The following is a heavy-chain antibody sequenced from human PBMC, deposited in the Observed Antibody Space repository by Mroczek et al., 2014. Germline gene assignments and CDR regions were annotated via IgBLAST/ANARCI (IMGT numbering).Heavy chain of an antibody. CDR1: GGSISSYY. CDR3: ARALPGHIAVDYFVL. D-gene: IGHD6-19*01. V-gene: IGHV4-59*01. CDR2: SITWEH. J-gene: IGHJ4*02. Sequence: QLQESGPGLVKPSETLSLTCTVSGGSISSYYWSWIRQPPREGTGVDWVVSITWEHQLQPYPSKSRVTISVDTSKNQXSLKLSSVTAADTAVYYCARALPGHIAVDYFVLLGPGNPGHRLL.